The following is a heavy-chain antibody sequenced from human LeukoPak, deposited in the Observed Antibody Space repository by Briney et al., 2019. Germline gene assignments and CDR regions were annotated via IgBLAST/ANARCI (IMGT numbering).Heavy chain of an antibody. CDR2: INPNSGGT. Sequence: ASVTVSCKASGYTFTGYYMHWVRQAPGQGLEWMGWINPNSGGTNYAQKFQGRGTMTRDTSISTAYMELSRLRSDDTAVYYCANIRGYCSGGSCSDYWGQGTLVTVSS. CDR1: GYTFTGYY. V-gene: IGHV1-2*02. CDR3: ANIRGYCSGGSCSDY. J-gene: IGHJ4*02. D-gene: IGHD2-15*01.